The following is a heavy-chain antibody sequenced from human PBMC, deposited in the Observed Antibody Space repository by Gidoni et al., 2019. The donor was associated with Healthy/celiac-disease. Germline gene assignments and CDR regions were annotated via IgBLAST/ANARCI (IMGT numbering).Heavy chain of an antibody. V-gene: IGHV1-3*01. D-gene: IGHD3-10*01. CDR3: ARATYYYGSGSYSLGY. CDR2: INAGNGNT. Sequence: QVQLVQSGAEVKKPGVSVKVSCKASGYTFTSYAMHLVRQAPGQRPEWIGWINAGNGNTKYSQKFQGRVTITRDTSASTAYMELSSLRSEDTAVYYCARATYYYGSGSYSLGYWGQGTLVTVSS. CDR1: GYTFTSYA. J-gene: IGHJ4*02.